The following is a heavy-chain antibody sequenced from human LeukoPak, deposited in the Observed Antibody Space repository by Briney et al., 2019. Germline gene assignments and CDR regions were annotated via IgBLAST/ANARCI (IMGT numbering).Heavy chain of an antibody. CDR2: IYYSGST. Sequence: PSETLSLTCTVSGGSISSINYYWGWIRQPPGKGLEWIGSIYYSGSTYYNPSLKSRVTISVDRSKNQFSLKLSSVTAADTAVYYCARVGSSGYYTQGSYYFDYWGQGTLVTVSS. V-gene: IGHV4-39*07. J-gene: IGHJ4*02. D-gene: IGHD3-22*01. CDR1: GGSISSINYY. CDR3: ARVGSSGYYTQGSYYFDY.